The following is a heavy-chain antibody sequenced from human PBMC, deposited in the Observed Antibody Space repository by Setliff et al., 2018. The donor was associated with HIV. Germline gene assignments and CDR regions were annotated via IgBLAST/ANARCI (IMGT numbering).Heavy chain of an antibody. V-gene: IGHV1-2*06. J-gene: IGHJ1*01. CDR2: ISPNMGDT. Sequence: ASVKVSCKASGYKFTGHHIQWMRQAPGQGLEWMGRISPNMGDTQYAQKFQGRLTMTEDTSTDTAYMELSSLRSDDTAMYYCATDPGYSSTWYSESFQHWGQGTVVTVSS. CDR3: ATDPGYSSTWYSESFQH. CDR1: GYKFTGHH. D-gene: IGHD6-13*01.